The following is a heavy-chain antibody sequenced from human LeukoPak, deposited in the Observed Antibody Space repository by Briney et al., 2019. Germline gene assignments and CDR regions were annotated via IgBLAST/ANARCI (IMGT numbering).Heavy chain of an antibody. Sequence: PSETLSLTCTVSGGSISSGDYYWSWIRQPPGKGLEWIGYIYYSGSTYYNPSLKSRVTISVDTSKNQFSLKLSSVTAADTAVYYCARGGGLYCSSTSCSEGYFQHWGQGTLVTVSS. J-gene: IGHJ1*01. D-gene: IGHD2-2*01. CDR3: ARGGGLYCSSTSCSEGYFQH. CDR1: GGSISSGDYY. CDR2: IYYSGST. V-gene: IGHV4-30-4*08.